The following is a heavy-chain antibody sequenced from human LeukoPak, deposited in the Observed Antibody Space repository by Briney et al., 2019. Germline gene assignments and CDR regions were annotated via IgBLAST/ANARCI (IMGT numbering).Heavy chain of an antibody. D-gene: IGHD3-10*02. CDR1: GFTFSNYA. CDR2: ISGSGGTT. Sequence: GGSLRLSCAASGFTFSNYAMSWVRQAPGKGLEWVSAISGSGGTTDYADSVKGRFTISRDNSKNTLDLQMNSLKAEDTAIYYCAKDVRPGGGGMDVWGQGTTVTVSS. CDR3: AKDVRPGGGGMDV. V-gene: IGHV3-23*01. J-gene: IGHJ6*02.